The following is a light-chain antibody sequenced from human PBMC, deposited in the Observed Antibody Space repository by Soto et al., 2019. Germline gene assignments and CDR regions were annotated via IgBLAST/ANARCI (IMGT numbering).Light chain of an antibody. V-gene: IGKV3-15*01. CDR2: GAS. J-gene: IGKJ1*01. CDR3: QQYNLWPPET. Sequence: IVMTLSPATLSVSLGGRAPLSCTASQSVSTDLAWYQQRPGQAPRLLIFGASTRATGIPARFTGSGSGTEFILTISSLQSEDSAIYYCQQYNLWPPETFGQGTKVDIK. CDR1: QSVSTD.